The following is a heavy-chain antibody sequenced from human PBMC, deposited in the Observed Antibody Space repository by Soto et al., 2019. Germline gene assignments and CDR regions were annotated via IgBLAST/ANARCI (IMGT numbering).Heavy chain of an antibody. Sequence: SETLSLTCTVSGGSISSGDYYWSWIRQPPGKGLEWIAYIYYSGSTYYNPSLKSRVTISVDTSKNQFSLKLSSVTAADTAVYYCARIEWSTGFDYWGQGTLVTVS. CDR3: ARIEWSTGFDY. J-gene: IGHJ4*02. CDR1: GGSISSGDYY. D-gene: IGHD3-3*01. CDR2: IYYSGST. V-gene: IGHV4-30-4*01.